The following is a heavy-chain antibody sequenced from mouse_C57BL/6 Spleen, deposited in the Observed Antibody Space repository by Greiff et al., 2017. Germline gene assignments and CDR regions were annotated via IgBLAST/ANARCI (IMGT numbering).Heavy chain of an antibody. Sequence: VKLMESGAELVRPGTSVKVSCKASGYAFTNYLIEWVKQRPGQGLEWIGVINPGSGGTNYNEKFKGKATLTADKSSSTAYMQLSSLTSEDSAVYFCARTGFITTVVANFDYWGQGTTLTVSS. CDR1: GYAFTNYL. CDR3: ARTGFITTVVANFDY. V-gene: IGHV1-54*01. CDR2: INPGSGGT. J-gene: IGHJ2*01. D-gene: IGHD1-1*01.